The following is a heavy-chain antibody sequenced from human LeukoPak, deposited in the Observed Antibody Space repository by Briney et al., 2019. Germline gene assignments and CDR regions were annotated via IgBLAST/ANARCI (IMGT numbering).Heavy chain of an antibody. CDR3: AKGARTYYDFWSGSGEEYFQH. CDR2: ISGSGGST. CDR1: GFTFSSYA. J-gene: IGHJ1*01. D-gene: IGHD3-3*01. V-gene: IGHV3-23*01. Sequence: PGGSLRLSCAASGFTFSSYAMSWVRQAPGKGLEWVSAISGSGGSTYYADSVKGRFTISRDNSKSTLYLQMNSLRAEDTAVYYCAKGARTYYDFWSGSGEEYFQHWGQGTLVTVSS.